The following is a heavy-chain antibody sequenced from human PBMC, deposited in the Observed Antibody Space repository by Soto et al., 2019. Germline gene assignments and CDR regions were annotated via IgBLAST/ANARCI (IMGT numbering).Heavy chain of an antibody. J-gene: IGHJ3*02. CDR2: IKQDGSEK. D-gene: IGHD3-10*01. CDR1: AFTFSSYW. Sequence: PGGPLRLSCAASAFTFSSYWMSWVRQAPGKGLEWVANIKQDGSEKYYVDSVKGRFTISRDNAKNSLYLQMNSLRVEDTAVYYCARDPGDAFDIWGQGTMVTVSS. CDR3: ARDPGDAFDI. V-gene: IGHV3-7*01.